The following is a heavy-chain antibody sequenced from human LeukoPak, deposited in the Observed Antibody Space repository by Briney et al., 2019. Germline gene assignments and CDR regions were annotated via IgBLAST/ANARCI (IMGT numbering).Heavy chain of an antibody. V-gene: IGHV4-39*01. Sequence: PSETLSLTCTVSGGSISSSSYYWGWIRQPPGKGLEWIGRIYYSGSTYYNPSLKSRVTISVDRPKNQFSLKLSSVTAADTAVYYCARHRRSAFDIWGQGTMVTVSS. CDR3: ARHRRSAFDI. CDR1: GGSISSSSYY. J-gene: IGHJ3*02. CDR2: IYYSGST.